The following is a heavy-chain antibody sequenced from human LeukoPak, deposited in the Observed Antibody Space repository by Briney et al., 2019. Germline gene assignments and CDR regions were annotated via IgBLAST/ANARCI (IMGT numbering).Heavy chain of an antibody. J-gene: IGHJ4*02. CDR3: AKEKGYSGYDLQIDY. Sequence: GGSLRLSCAASGFTFSDYGMHWVRQAPGKGLDWVAVIWNDGSNKLQADFVKGRFTISRDNSKNTLYLQMNSLRVEDTAVYYCAKEKGYSGYDLQIDYWGQGTLVTVSS. CDR1: GFTFSDYG. D-gene: IGHD5-12*01. CDR2: IWNDGSNK. V-gene: IGHV3-33*06.